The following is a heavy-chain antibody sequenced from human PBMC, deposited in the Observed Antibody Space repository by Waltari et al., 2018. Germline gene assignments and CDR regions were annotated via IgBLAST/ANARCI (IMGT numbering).Heavy chain of an antibody. Sequence: VQLVESGGGLVQPGGSLRLSCAASGFTFSSYAMSWVRQAPGEGLVWFSVIMGSGGSTYSADAVKGRFTISRDNSKNTLYLQMNSVRAEDTAVYYCAKGGAVAGPDWGQGTLVTVSS. D-gene: IGHD6-19*01. V-gene: IGHV3-23*04. CDR3: AKGGAVAGPD. CDR2: IMGSGGST. CDR1: GFTFSSYA. J-gene: IGHJ4*02.